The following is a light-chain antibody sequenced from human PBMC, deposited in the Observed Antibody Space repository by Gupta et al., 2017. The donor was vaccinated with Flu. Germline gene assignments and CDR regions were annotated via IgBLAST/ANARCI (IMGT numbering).Light chain of an antibody. CDR1: NIGTKS. J-gene: IGLJ2*01. Sequence: SYVLTQPPSVSVAPGQTATITCGGNNIGTKSAYWYHQRPGQAPVLVVFDDSDRPSGIPERFSGSNSGNTATLTISRVEAGDEADYYCQVWDSGSDHVVFGGGTKLTVL. CDR3: QVWDSGSDHVV. V-gene: IGLV3-21*02. CDR2: DDS.